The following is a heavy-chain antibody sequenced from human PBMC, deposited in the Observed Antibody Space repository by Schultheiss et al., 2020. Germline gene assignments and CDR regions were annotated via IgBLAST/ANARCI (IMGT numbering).Heavy chain of an antibody. J-gene: IGHJ6*02. CDR1: GYTFTSYD. CDR3: ARAGVAAQDV. Sequence: ASVKVSCKASGYTFTSYDINWVRQAPGQGLEWMGGFDPEDGETIYAQKLQGRVTMTTDTSTSTAYMELRSLRSDDTAVYYCARAGVAAQDVWGQGTTVTVSS. D-gene: IGHD6-13*01. CDR2: FDPEDGET. V-gene: IGHV1-18*01.